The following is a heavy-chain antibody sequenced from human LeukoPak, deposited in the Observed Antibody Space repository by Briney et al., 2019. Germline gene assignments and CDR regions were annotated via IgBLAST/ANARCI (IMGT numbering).Heavy chain of an antibody. D-gene: IGHD3-22*01. CDR3: ARVGYGGEGSGYLGDGMDV. CDR1: GGSISSSNSY. J-gene: IGHJ6*02. V-gene: IGHV4-39*07. CDR2: IYYSGSS. Sequence: SETLSLTCTVSGGSISSSNSYWGWIRQPPGMGLEWIGSIYYSGSSYYNPSLKSRVTISVDTSKNQFSLKLSSVTAADTAVYYCARVGYGGEGSGYLGDGMDVWGQGTTVTVSS.